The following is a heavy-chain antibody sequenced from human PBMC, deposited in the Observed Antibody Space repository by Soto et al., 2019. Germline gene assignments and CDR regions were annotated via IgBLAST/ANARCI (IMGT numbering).Heavy chain of an antibody. CDR2: ISYDGSNK. V-gene: IGHV3-30-3*01. D-gene: IGHD6-19*01. CDR1: GFTFSSYA. CDR3: ARDPRIAVAGILYYYYYGMDV. J-gene: IGHJ6*02. Sequence: GGSLRLSCAASGFTFSSYAMHWVRQAPGKGLEWVAVISYDGSNKYYADSVKGRFTISRDNSKNTLYLQMNSLRAEDTAVYYCARDPRIAVAGILYYYYYGMDVWRQGTTLTVSS.